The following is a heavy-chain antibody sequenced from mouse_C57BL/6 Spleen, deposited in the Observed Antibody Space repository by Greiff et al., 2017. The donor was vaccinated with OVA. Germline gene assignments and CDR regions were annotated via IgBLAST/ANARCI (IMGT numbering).Heavy chain of an antibody. J-gene: IGHJ4*01. CDR1: GYTFTSYW. Sequence: VQLQQSGAELVKPGASVKLSCKASGYTFTSYWMHWVKQRPGRGLEWIGRIDPNSGGTKYNEKFKSKATLTVDKPSSTAYMQLSSLTSEDSAVYYCARPITTVVPYAMDYWGQGTSVTVSS. CDR3: ARPITTVVPYAMDY. D-gene: IGHD1-1*01. V-gene: IGHV1-72*01. CDR2: IDPNSGGT.